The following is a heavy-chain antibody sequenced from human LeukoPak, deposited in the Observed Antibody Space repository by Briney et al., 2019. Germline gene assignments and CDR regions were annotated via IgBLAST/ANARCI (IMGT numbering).Heavy chain of an antibody. D-gene: IGHD3-22*01. CDR1: GFTFSSYA. CDR2: ISGSGGST. J-gene: IGHJ4*02. Sequence: RGSLRLSCAASGFTFSSYAMSWVRQAPGKGLEWVSAISGSGGSTYYADSVKGRFTISRDNSKNTLYLQMNSLRAEDTAVYYCAKGYYYDSSGYYYRGDYFDYWGQGTLVTVSS. CDR3: AKGYYYDSSGYYYRGDYFDY. V-gene: IGHV3-23*01.